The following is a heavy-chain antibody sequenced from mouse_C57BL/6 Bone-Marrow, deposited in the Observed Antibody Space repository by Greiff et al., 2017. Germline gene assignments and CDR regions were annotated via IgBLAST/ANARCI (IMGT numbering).Heavy chain of an antibody. CDR3: ARDGYYFDY. J-gene: IGHJ2*01. CDR2: ISYDGSN. Sequence: EVKLVESGPGLVKPSQSLSLTCSVTGYSITSGYYWNWIRQFPGNKLEWMGYISYDGSNNYNPSLKNRISITRDTSKNQFFLKLNSVTTEDTATYYCARDGYYFDYWGKGTTLTVSS. D-gene: IGHD1-2*01. V-gene: IGHV3-6*01. CDR1: GYSITSGYY.